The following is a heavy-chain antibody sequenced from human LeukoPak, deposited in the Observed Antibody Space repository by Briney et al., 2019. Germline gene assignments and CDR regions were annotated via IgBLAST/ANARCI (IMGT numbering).Heavy chain of an antibody. CDR1: GYTFTSYD. CDR2: MNPNSGNT. CDR3: ARETSTVTTLDY. J-gene: IGHJ4*02. V-gene: IGHV1-8*01. D-gene: IGHD4-17*01. Sequence: ASVKVSCKASGYTFTSYDINWVRQATGQGLEWMGWMNPNSGNTGYAQKFQGRVTMTRDTSISTAYMELSRLRSDDTAVYYCARETSTVTTLDYWGQGTLVTVSS.